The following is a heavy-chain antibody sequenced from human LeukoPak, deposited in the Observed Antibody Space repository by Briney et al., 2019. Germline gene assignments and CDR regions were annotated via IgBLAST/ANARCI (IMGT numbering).Heavy chain of an antibody. CDR2: ISGSGGST. D-gene: IGHD6-19*01. J-gene: IGHJ4*02. CDR1: GFTFRNYA. Sequence: GGSLRLSCAASGFTFRNYAMSWVRQAPGKGLEWVSAISGSGGSTFYSDSVRGRFTISRDNSMNTLYLQMNSLGAEDTAVYYCTKDPIAGYSGWWDWGQGTLVTVSS. V-gene: IGHV3-23*01. CDR3: TKDPIAGYSGWWD.